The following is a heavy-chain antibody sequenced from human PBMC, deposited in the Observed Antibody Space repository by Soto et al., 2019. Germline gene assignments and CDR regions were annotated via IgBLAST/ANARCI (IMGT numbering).Heavy chain of an antibody. V-gene: IGHV1-18*01. Sequence: ASVKVSCKASGYTFTSYGIGWVRQAPGQGLEWMGWISAYNGNTNYAQKLQGRVTMTTDTSTSTAYMELRSLRSDDTAVYYCARGGSMVLSRGGHYYGMDVWATGPRSPSP. CDR2: ISAYNGNT. CDR1: GYTFTSYG. J-gene: IGHJ6*02. CDR3: ARGGSMVLSRGGHYYGMDV. D-gene: IGHD2-8*01.